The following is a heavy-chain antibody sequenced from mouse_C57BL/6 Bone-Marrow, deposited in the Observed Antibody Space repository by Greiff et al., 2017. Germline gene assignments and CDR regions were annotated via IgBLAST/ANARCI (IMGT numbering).Heavy chain of an antibody. J-gene: IGHJ3*01. CDR1: GYTFTSYW. CDR3: ALYYYGSSRFAY. CDR2: IHPNSGST. Sequence: VQLQQPGAELVKPGASVKLSCKASGYTFTSYWMHWVKQRPGQGLEWIGMIHPNSGSTNYNEKFKSKATLTVDKSSSTAYMQLSSLTSEDSAVYYCALYYYGSSRFAYWGQGTLVTVSA. V-gene: IGHV1-64*01. D-gene: IGHD1-1*01.